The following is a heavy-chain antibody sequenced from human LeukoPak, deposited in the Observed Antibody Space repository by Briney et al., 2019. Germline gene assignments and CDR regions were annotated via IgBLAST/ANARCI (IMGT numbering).Heavy chain of an antibody. CDR2: IIPIFGTA. V-gene: IGHV1-69*05. D-gene: IGHD1-14*01. Sequence: ASVKLSCKASGGTFSSYAISWVRQAPGQGLEWMRGIIPIFGTANYAQKFQGRVTMTRKTSISTAYMELSSLRSEDTAVYYCARTGTYYYYYMDVWGKGTTVTISS. CDR1: GGTFSSYA. CDR3: ARTGTYYYYYMDV. J-gene: IGHJ6*03.